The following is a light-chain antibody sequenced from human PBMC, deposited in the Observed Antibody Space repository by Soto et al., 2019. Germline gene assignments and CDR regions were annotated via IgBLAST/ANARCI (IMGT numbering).Light chain of an antibody. V-gene: IGKV2-30*01. J-gene: IGKJ2*01. Sequence: VVMTQSPLSVPVTLGEPASVSCRSSQSLVDNDGYSYLSWFQQRPGQSPRRLIYKISNRDSGVPDRFSGSGSDTDFTLKISRVEPEDVAVYYCMQGTHWPYTFGQGTQLEIK. CDR2: KIS. CDR3: MQGTHWPYT. CDR1: QSLVDNDGYSY.